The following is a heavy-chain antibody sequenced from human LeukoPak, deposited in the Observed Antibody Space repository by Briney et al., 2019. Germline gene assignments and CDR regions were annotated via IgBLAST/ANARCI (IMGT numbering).Heavy chain of an antibody. CDR3: TREMDDFWSGPKDL. CDR2: ISSSSSTI. J-gene: IGHJ4*02. CDR1: GFTFSSYS. V-gene: IGHV3-48*01. Sequence: PGGSLRLSCVASGFTFSSYSMNWVRQAPGKGLEWVSYISSSSSTIYYADSVKGRFTISRDNAKNSLYLQMNSLRAEDTAVYYCTREMDDFWSGPKDLWGQGTLVTVSS. D-gene: IGHD3-3*01.